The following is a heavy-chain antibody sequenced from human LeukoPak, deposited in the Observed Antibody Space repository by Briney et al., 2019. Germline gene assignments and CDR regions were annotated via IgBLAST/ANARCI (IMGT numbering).Heavy chain of an antibody. Sequence: GESLKISCAASGFTFSSYSMNWVRQAPGKGLEWVSSISSSSSYIYYADSVKGRFTISRDNAKNSLYLQMNSLRAEDTAVYYCARDNVKAFDIWGQGTMVTVSS. CDR2: ISSSSSYI. V-gene: IGHV3-21*01. CDR3: ARDNVKAFDI. CDR1: GFTFSSYS. J-gene: IGHJ3*02. D-gene: IGHD2-8*01.